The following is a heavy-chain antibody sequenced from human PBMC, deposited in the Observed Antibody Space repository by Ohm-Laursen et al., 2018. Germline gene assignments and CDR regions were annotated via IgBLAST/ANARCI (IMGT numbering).Heavy chain of an antibody. D-gene: IGHD3-16*02. CDR2: ISGSGGST. Sequence: SLRLSCAATGFTFSSYAMSWVRQAPGKGLEWVSAISGSGGSTYYADSVKGRFTISRDNSKNTLYLQMNSLRAEDTAVYYCARDSARPDYDYVWGSYRYEDYYYGMDVWGQGTTVTVSS. CDR3: ARDSARPDYDYVWGSYRYEDYYYGMDV. J-gene: IGHJ6*02. V-gene: IGHV3-23*01. CDR1: GFTFSSYA.